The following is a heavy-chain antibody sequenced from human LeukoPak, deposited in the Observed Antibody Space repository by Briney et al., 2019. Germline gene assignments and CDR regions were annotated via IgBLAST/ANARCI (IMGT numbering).Heavy chain of an antibody. CDR3: ARDKTRWYFDL. V-gene: IGHV4-61*02. Sequence: SETLSLTCTVSGGSISSGSCCWRWIRQAAGTGLEGIGRIDTSGGTNYNPSLKSRVTISIDTSKNQVSLKVSSATAADTAVYYCARDKTRWYFDLWGRGTLVTVAS. J-gene: IGHJ2*01. CDR2: IDTSGGT. CDR1: GGSISSGSCC.